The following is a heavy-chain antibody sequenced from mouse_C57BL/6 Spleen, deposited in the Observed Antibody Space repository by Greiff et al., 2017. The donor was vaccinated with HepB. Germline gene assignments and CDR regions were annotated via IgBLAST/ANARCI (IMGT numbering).Heavy chain of an antibody. D-gene: IGHD2-12*01. CDR3: ARDDSALYYYAMDY. CDR1: GYTFTSYG. V-gene: IGHV1-81*01. J-gene: IGHJ4*01. CDR2: IYPRSGNT. Sequence: QVQLQQSGAELARPGASVKLSCKASGYTFTSYGISWVKQRTGQGLEWIGEIYPRSGNTYYNEKFKGKATLTADKSSSTAYMELRSLTSEDSAVYFCARDDSALYYYAMDYWGQGTSVTVSS.